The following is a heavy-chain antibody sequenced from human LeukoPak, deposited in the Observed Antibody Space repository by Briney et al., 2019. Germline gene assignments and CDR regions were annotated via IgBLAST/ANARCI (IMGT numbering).Heavy chain of an antibody. Sequence: GGALTLSCAASGCTFSSYSMNWVRQAPGKGLEWVSSINRSRRYKYHPAPQKGRTTISRDHAKNSLYLQTNSLRAEQTAVYHCARERAGYSISWSHYYIYGMDVWGQGTTVTVSS. J-gene: IGHJ6*02. V-gene: IGHV3-21*01. CDR2: INRSRRYK. D-gene: IGHD6-13*01. CDR1: GCTFSSYS. CDR3: ARERAGYSISWSHYYIYGMDV.